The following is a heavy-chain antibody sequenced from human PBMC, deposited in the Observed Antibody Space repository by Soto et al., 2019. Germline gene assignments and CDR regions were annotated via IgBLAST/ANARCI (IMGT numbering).Heavy chain of an antibody. D-gene: IGHD3-16*02. CDR1: GGSISSGGYS. V-gene: IGHV4-30-2*01. CDR2: IYHSGST. Sequence: PSETLSLTCAVSGGSISSGGYSWSWIRQPPGKGLEWIGYIYHSGSTYYNPSLKSRVTISVDTSKNQFSLKLSSVTAADTAVYYCARVTDDYVWGSYRYTAPRGYFQHWGQGTLVTVSS. J-gene: IGHJ1*01. CDR3: ARVTDDYVWGSYRYTAPRGYFQH.